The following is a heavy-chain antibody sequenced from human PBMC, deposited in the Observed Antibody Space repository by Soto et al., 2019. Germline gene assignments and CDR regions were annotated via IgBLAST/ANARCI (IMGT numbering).Heavy chain of an antibody. CDR1: GYTFTSYY. Sequence: ASVKVSCKASGYTFTSYYMHWVRQAPGQGLEWMGIINPSGGSTSYAQKFQGRVTMTRDTSTSTVYMELSSLRSEDTAVYYCARVGNGYCSSTSCRLWFMDVWGKGPTVTVSS. J-gene: IGHJ6*04. CDR3: ARVGNGYCSSTSCRLWFMDV. CDR2: INPSGGST. V-gene: IGHV1-46*03. D-gene: IGHD2-2*01.